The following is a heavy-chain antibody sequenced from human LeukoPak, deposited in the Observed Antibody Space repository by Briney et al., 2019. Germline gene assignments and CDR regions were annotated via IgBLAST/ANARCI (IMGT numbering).Heavy chain of an antibody. V-gene: IGHV3-30*18. CDR2: ISYDGSNK. D-gene: IGHD6-13*01. CDR3: AKDGSSSSFDY. Sequence: PGGSLRLSCAASGFTFSSYGMHWVRQAPGKGLEWVAVISYDGSNKYYADSVKGRFTISRDNSKNTLYLPMNSLRAEDTAVYYCAKDGSSSSFDYWGQGTLVTVSS. J-gene: IGHJ4*02. CDR1: GFTFSSYG.